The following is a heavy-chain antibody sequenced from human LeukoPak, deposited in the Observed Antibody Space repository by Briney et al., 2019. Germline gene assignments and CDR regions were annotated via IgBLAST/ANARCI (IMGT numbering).Heavy chain of an antibody. D-gene: IGHD5-18*01. CDR2: IIPIFGTA. CDR3: ARTDTAMVNDAFDI. J-gene: IGHJ3*02. Sequence: SVKVSCKASGGTFSSYAISWVRQAPGQGLEWMGGIIPIFGTANYAQKFQGRVTITADESTSAAYMELSSLRSEDTAVYYCARTDTAMVNDAFDIWGQGTMVTVSS. V-gene: IGHV1-69*13. CDR1: GGTFSSYA.